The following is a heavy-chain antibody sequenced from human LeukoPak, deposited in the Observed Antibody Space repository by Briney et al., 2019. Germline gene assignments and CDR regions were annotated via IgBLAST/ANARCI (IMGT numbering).Heavy chain of an antibody. V-gene: IGHV3-21*01. J-gene: IGHJ4*02. D-gene: IGHD3-22*01. CDR3: ARAAPYYDSSGYYYYFDY. Sequence: GGSLRLSCAASGFTFSSYSVNWVRQAPGKGLEWVSSIGGSSSYIYYADSVKGRFTISRDNARNSLYLQMNSLRAEDTAVYYCARAAPYYDSSGYYYYFDYRGQGTLVTVSS. CDR1: GFTFSSYS. CDR2: IGGSSSYI.